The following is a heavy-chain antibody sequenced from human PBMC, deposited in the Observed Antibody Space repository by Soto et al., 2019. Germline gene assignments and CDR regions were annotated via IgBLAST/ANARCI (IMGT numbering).Heavy chain of an antibody. V-gene: IGHV3-23*01. CDR3: ANMRDIVVVTEDWFDP. J-gene: IGHJ5*02. D-gene: IGHD2-21*02. Sequence: GGSLRLSCAASGFTFSSYAMSWVRQAPGKGLEWVSAISGSGGSTYYADSVKGRFTISRDNSKNTLYLQMNSLRAEDTAVYYCANMRDIVVVTEDWFDPWGQGTLVTVSS. CDR1: GFTFSSYA. CDR2: ISGSGGST.